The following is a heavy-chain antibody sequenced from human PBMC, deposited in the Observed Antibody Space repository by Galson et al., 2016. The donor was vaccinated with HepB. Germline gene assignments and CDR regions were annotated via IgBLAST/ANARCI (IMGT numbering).Heavy chain of an antibody. CDR2: IVGSGGTT. CDR3: ASQQLWPSFDY. CDR1: GFTFSSYV. D-gene: IGHD5-18*01. Sequence: SLRLSCAASGFTFSSYVMSWVRQAPGQGLEWVSGIVGSGGTTYYAESVQGRFIVSRDNSKNILHLQMDSLRVEDTAIYYRASQQLWPSFDYWGQGILVTVSS. J-gene: IGHJ4*02. V-gene: IGHV3-23*01.